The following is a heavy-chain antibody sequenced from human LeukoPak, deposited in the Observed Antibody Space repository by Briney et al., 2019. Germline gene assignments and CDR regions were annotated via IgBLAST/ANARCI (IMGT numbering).Heavy chain of an antibody. CDR2: INHSGST. CDR1: GGSFSGYY. J-gene: IGHJ4*02. CDR3: ARGGGGLRYFDWLSLALDY. Sequence: SETLSLTCAVYGGSFSGYYWSWIRQPPGKGLEWIGEINHSGSTNYNPSLKSRVTISVDTSKNQFSLKLSSVTAADTAVYYCARGGGGLRYFDWLSLALDYWGQGTLVTVSS. D-gene: IGHD3-9*01. V-gene: IGHV4-34*01.